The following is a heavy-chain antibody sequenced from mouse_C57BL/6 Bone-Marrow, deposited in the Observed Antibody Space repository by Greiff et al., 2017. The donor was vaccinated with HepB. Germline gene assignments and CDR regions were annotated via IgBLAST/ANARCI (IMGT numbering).Heavy chain of an antibody. CDR2: ISDGGSYT. D-gene: IGHD1-1*01. J-gene: IGHJ2*01. Sequence: EVQLVESGGGLVKPGGSLKLSCAASGFTFSSYAMSWVRQTPEKRLEWVATISDGGSYTYYPDNVKGRFTISRDNAKNNLYLQMSHLKSEDTAMYYCARVPPFITTVVATDYWGQGTTLTVSS. V-gene: IGHV5-4*01. CDR1: GFTFSSYA. CDR3: ARVPPFITTVVATDY.